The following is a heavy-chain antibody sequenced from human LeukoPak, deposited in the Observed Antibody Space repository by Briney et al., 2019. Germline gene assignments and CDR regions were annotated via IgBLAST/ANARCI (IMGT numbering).Heavy chain of an antibody. J-gene: IGHJ5*02. CDR1: GYTFTSYG. CDR2: ISAYNGNT. V-gene: IGHV1-18*01. CDR3: ARDYSDRYNWFDP. D-gene: IGHD4-11*01. Sequence: ASVKVSCKASGYTFTSYGISWVRQAPGQGLEWMGWISAYNGNTNYAQKLQGRVTITADKSTSTAYMELSSLRSEDTAVYYCARDYSDRYNWFDPWGQGTLVTVSS.